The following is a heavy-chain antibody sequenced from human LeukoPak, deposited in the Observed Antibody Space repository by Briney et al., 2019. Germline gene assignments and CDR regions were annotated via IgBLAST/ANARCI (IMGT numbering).Heavy chain of an antibody. Sequence: SETLSLTCAVYGGSFSGFYWNRIRQPPGKGLVWIGEIDHSGSTNYNPSLKSRVTISVDRANNQFSLKLSSVTAADTAFYYCARGRKGGSALWGQGTLVTVSS. CDR2: IDHSGST. CDR1: GGSFSGFY. V-gene: IGHV4-34*01. D-gene: IGHD3-10*01. CDR3: ARGRKGGSAL. J-gene: IGHJ4*02.